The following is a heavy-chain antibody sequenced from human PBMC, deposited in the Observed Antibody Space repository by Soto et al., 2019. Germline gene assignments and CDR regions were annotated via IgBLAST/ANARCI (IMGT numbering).Heavy chain of an antibody. D-gene: IGHD2-15*01. J-gene: IGHJ6*02. CDR2: IMPIFRAP. V-gene: IGHV1-69*12. CDR1: GGAFSDYA. CDR3: ASWLKGPDIGNYYYGMDV. Sequence: QVQLVQSGAEVKKPGSSVKVSCKASGGAFSDYAFSWVRQAPGQGLEWLGGIMPIFRAPDYAQKLQGRVTSTADEFTRTAYMEMNSLRSEDTAVYYCASWLKGPDIGNYYYGMDVWGQGTTVTVS.